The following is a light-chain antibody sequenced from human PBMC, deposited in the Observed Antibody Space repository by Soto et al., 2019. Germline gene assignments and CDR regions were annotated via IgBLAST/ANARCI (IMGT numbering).Light chain of an antibody. J-gene: IGKJ3*01. CDR2: GAS. CDR1: QSVSSSY. Sequence: EIVLTQSPGTLSLSPGERATLSCRASQSVSSSYLAWYQQKPGQAPRLLIYGASSRATGIPDRFSGSGSGTDFTLTTSRLEPEDFAVYYCQQYRSSPIFTFGPGTKVDIK. CDR3: QQYRSSPIFT. V-gene: IGKV3-20*01.